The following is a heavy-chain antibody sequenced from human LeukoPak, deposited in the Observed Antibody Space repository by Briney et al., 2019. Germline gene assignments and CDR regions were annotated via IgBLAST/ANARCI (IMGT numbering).Heavy chain of an antibody. J-gene: IGHJ5*02. V-gene: IGHV1-2*02. CDR2: INPNSGGT. Sequence: ASVNVSCKASGYTFTGYYMHWVRQAPGQGLEWMGWINPNSGGTNYAQKFQGRVTMTRDTSISTAYMELSRLRSDDTAVYYCARPYEAAAIGDPSWFDPWGQGTLVTVSS. D-gene: IGHD2-2*02. CDR3: ARPYEAAAIGDPSWFDP. CDR1: GYTFTGYY.